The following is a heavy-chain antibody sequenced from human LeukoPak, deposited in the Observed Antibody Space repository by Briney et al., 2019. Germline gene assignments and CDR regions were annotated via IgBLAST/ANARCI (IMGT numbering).Heavy chain of an antibody. J-gene: IGHJ4*02. CDR2: IVGSAHGT. D-gene: IGHD2-15*01. V-gene: IGHV3-23*01. CDR1: GFTFGGYA. Sequence: SGGSLRLSCAASGFTFGGYAMSWVRQAPGKGLEWVSSIVGSAHGTYYADSVKGRFTISRDNSKNTLYLQMNSLRAEDTAVYYCAKDPLGYCVGGSCYADYWGQGTLVTVSS. CDR3: AKDPLGYCVGGSCYADY.